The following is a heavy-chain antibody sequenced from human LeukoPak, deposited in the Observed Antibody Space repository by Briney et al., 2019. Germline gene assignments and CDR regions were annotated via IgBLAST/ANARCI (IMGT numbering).Heavy chain of an antibody. Sequence: GESLQISCKGSGYSFINYWIGWVRQMPGKGLEWMGVIYPADSDTTYSPSFQGQVTISADKSISTAYLQWSSLKASDTAIYYCARHRRDGYNPYYYYGMDVWGQGTTVTVSS. CDR3: ARHRRDGYNPYYYYGMDV. V-gene: IGHV5-51*01. J-gene: IGHJ6*02. D-gene: IGHD5-24*01. CDR1: GYSFINYW. CDR2: IYPADSDT.